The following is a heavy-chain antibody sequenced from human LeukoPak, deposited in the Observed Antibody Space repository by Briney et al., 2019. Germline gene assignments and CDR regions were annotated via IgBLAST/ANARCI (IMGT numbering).Heavy chain of an antibody. D-gene: IGHD3-10*01. J-gene: IGHJ4*02. V-gene: IGHV3-64*01. CDR2: ISSNGGST. CDR3: ARDLMVRGVITHSFDY. Sequence: GGSLRLSCAASGFTFSSYAMHWVRQAPGKGLEYVSAISSNGGSTYYANPVKGRFTISRDNSKNTLYLQMGSLRAEDMAVYYCARDLMVRGVITHSFDYWGQGTLVTVSS. CDR1: GFTFSSYA.